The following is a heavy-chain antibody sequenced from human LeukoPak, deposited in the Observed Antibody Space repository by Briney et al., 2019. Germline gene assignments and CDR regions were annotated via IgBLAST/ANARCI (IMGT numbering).Heavy chain of an antibody. CDR3: ARLSSPGHYYYIDV. V-gene: IGHV4-39*01. Sequence: SETLSLTCTVSGGSISSSDYCWGWIRQPPGKGLEWIGNIFYSGNTYFNPSLKSRVTISVDTSKNQFSLRLTSVTAADTAVYYCARLSSPGHYYYIDVWGKGTTVTVSS. CDR1: GGSISSSDYC. CDR2: IFYSGNT. J-gene: IGHJ6*03.